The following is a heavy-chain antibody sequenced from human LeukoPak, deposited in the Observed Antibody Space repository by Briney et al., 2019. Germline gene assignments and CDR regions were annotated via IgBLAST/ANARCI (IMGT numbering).Heavy chain of an antibody. J-gene: IGHJ4*02. CDR1: GFTFDDFA. D-gene: IGHD4-11*01. CDR3: ATTGTSYGD. Sequence: GGSLRLSCAASGFTFDDFAMSWVRQAPGKGLEWVSGINWNGGSTGYADSVKGRFTISRDNSKNTLFLQMNSLRAEDTAVYYCATTGTSYGDWGQGTLVTVSS. CDR2: INWNGGST. V-gene: IGHV3-20*04.